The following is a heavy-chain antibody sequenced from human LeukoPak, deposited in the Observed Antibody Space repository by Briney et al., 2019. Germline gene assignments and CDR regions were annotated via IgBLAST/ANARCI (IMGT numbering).Heavy chain of an antibody. V-gene: IGHV3-21*01. Sequence: GGSLRLSCAASGFTFDDYAMHWVRQAPGKGLEWVSSISSSSSYIYYADSVKCRFTISRHNAKNSLYLQMHSLRAEDTAVYYCARGVDTYNILTGGMDVWGKGTTVTISS. J-gene: IGHJ6*04. CDR1: GFTFDDYA. D-gene: IGHD3-9*01. CDR3: ARGVDTYNILTGGMDV. CDR2: ISSSSSYI.